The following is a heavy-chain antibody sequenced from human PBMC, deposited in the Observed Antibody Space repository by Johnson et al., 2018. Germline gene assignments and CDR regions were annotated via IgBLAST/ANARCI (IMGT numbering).Heavy chain of an antibody. J-gene: IGHJ1*01. CDR1: GFTFSTYA. V-gene: IGHV3-30-3*01. CDR3: ARDLLVGATDLFQH. Sequence: QVQLQESGGGVVQPGRSLRLSCAASGFTFSTYAMHWVRQAPGKGLEWVAAISFDGSKNLYADSVKGRFTISRDNSKNTLYLQMNSLRAEDTAVYYCARDLLVGATDLFQHWGQGTLVTVSS. D-gene: IGHD1-26*01. CDR2: ISFDGSKN.